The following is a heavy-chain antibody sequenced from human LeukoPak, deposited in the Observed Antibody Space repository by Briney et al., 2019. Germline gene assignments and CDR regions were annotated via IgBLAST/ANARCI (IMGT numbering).Heavy chain of an antibody. J-gene: IGHJ4*02. D-gene: IGHD2-2*01. CDR3: ARVSVVVVPAAIPFDY. CDR1: GYTFTSYG. V-gene: IGHV1-2*02. CDR2: INPNSGGT. Sequence: ASVKVSCKASGYTFTSYGISWVRQAPGQGLEWMGWINPNSGGTNYAQKFQGRVTMTRDTSISTAYMELSRLRSDDPAVYYCARVSVVVVPAAIPFDYWGQGTLVTVSS.